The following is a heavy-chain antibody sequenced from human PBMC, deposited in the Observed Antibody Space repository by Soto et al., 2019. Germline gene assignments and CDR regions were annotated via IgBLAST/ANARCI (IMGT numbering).Heavy chain of an antibody. V-gene: IGHV4-61*01. J-gene: IGHJ4*02. CDR3: ARVDVDTAMGEDY. CDR1: GGSVSSGSYY. CDR2: IYYSGST. D-gene: IGHD5-18*01. Sequence: QVQLQESGPGLVKPSETLSLTCTVSGGSVSSGSYYWSWIRQPPGKGLEWIGYIYYSGSTNYNPSLKSRVTISVDTSKNQFSLKLSSVTAADTAVDYCARVDVDTAMGEDYWGQGTLVTVSS.